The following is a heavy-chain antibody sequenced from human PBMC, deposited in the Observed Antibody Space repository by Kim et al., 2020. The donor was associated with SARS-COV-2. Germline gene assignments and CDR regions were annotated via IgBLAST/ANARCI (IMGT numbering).Heavy chain of an antibody. V-gene: IGHV3-23*01. Sequence: GGSLRLSCAVSGFTFSSYAMSWVRQAPGKGLEWVSAIRGNGDSTYYADSVKGRFTISRDNSKNTLYLQMNSLRAEDTAVYYCAKGTPLVRGPLSYEYWGQGTPVTVSS. CDR3: AKGTPLVRGPLSYEY. CDR1: GFTFSSYA. D-gene: IGHD3-10*01. CDR2: IRGNGDST. J-gene: IGHJ4*02.